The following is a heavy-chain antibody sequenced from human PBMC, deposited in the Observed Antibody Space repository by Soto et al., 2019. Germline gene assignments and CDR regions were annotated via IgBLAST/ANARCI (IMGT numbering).Heavy chain of an antibody. V-gene: IGHV2-5*02. D-gene: IGHD3-3*01. J-gene: IGHJ4*02. CDR2: VYWDDDK. CDR3: AHKIGGAFFDH. CDR1: GVSLSTSGMG. Sequence: QVTLKESGPTLVKPTQTLTLTCTFSGVSLSTSGMGVGWIRQPPGKALEWLALVYWDDDKRYSPSLKSRLTIPKDTSKNQVVLTMTFIDPGDTATYYCAHKIGGAFFDHWGQGTLVTVSS.